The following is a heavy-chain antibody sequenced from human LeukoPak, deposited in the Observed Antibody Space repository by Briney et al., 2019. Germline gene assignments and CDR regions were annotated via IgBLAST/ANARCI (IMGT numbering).Heavy chain of an antibody. D-gene: IGHD3-22*01. CDR3: ARGAPNYDSSGYHYYYYYMDV. CDR2: IIPIFGTA. J-gene: IGHJ6*03. V-gene: IGHV1-69*05. Sequence: ASVKVSCKASGGTFSSYAIIWVRQAPGQGLEWMGGIIPIFGTANYAQKFQGRVTITTDESTSTAYMELSSLRSEDTAVYYCARGAPNYDSSGYHYYYYYMDVWGKGTTVTVSS. CDR1: GGTFSSYA.